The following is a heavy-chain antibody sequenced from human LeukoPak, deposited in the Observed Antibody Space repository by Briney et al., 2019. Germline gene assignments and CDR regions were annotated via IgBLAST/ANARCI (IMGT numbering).Heavy chain of an antibody. CDR2: IYYNGNT. CDR1: GGSMSSYY. Sequence: SETLSLTCTVSGGSMSSYYWTWMRQPPGKRLEWIGYIYYNGNTGYNPSLESRVNMSVDTSKSQFSLKLSSVTAADTAVYYCARARSRWNYFDYWGQGSLVTVSS. CDR3: ARARSRWNYFDY. V-gene: IGHV4-59*01. J-gene: IGHJ4*02. D-gene: IGHD6-19*01.